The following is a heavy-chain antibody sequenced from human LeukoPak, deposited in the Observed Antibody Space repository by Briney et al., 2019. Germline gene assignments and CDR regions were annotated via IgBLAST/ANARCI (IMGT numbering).Heavy chain of an antibody. CDR3: AREANGSPLDY. V-gene: IGHV3-7*01. Sequence: GGSLRLSCAASGFTFSSYWMSWVRQAPGKGLEWVANIKQDGSDKYYVDSVKGRFTISRGNAKNSLYLQMNSLRAEDTAVYYCAREANGSPLDYWGQGTLVTVSS. J-gene: IGHJ4*02. D-gene: IGHD5-24*01. CDR1: GFTFSSYW. CDR2: IKQDGSDK.